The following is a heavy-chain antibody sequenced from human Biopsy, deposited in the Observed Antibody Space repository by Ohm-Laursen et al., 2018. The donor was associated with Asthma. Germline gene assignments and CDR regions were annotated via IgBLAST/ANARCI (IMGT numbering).Heavy chain of an antibody. D-gene: IGHD3-22*01. Sequence: SLRLSCAASGFSFSSYSMNWVRQGPGKGLEWVALVSSDGHNKYYEDSVKGRLTIPRDNSRNRLYLQINRLTVEDSAVYFCARQSGQDYGDSSGFDIWGQGTKVAVSS. CDR2: VSSDGHNK. J-gene: IGHJ3*02. CDR3: ARQSGQDYGDSSGFDI. V-gene: IGHV3-30*03. CDR1: GFSFSSYS.